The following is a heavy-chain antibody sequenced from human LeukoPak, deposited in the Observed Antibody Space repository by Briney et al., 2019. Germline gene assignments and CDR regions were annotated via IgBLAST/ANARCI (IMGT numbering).Heavy chain of an antibody. CDR1: GGSISSGGYY. CDR2: IYYSGST. J-gene: IGHJ6*02. D-gene: IGHD6-19*01. CDR3: ARALPYSSGWYSHYYYYGMDV. V-gene: IGHV4-31*03. Sequence: SETLSLTCTVSGGSISSGGYYWSWIRQHPGKGLEWIGYIYYSGSTYYSPSLKSRVTISVDTSKNQFSLKLSSVTAADTAVYYCARALPYSSGWYSHYYYYGMDVWGQGTTVTVSS.